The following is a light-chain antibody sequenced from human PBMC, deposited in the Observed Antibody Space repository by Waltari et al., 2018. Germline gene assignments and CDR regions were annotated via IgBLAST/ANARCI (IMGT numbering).Light chain of an antibody. J-gene: IGKJ2*01. CDR3: QQYYSYLT. CDR1: QGISSY. Sequence: AIRITQSPSSLSASTGARVTITCRASQGISSYLAWYQQKPGKGPNLLIYAASTLQSGVPSRFSGSGSGTDFTLTISCLQSEDFATYYCQQYYSYLTFGQGTKLEIK. V-gene: IGKV1-8*01. CDR2: AAS.